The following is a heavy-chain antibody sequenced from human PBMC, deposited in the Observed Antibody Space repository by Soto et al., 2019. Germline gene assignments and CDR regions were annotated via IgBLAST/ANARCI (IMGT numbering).Heavy chain of an antibody. CDR2: IGTAGDT. Sequence: EVQLVESGGGLVQPGGSLRLSCAASGFTFSSYDMHWVRQAPGKGLEWVSGIGTAGDTDYPGSVKGRFTISRENAKNSLYLQVNSLRAGDTAVYYCARVEWIQLFYGAYYYGMDVWCQGTTVTVSS. CDR1: GFTFSSYD. J-gene: IGHJ6*02. CDR3: ARVEWIQLFYGAYYYGMDV. V-gene: IGHV3-13*01. D-gene: IGHD5-18*01.